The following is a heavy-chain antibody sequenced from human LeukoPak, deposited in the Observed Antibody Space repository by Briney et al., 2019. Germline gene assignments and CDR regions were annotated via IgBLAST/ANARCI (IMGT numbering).Heavy chain of an antibody. CDR3: ARDRRFLEWLMTPYWYFDL. CDR1: GGSISSGSYY. CDR2: IYTSGST. V-gene: IGHV4-61*02. J-gene: IGHJ2*01. D-gene: IGHD3-3*01. Sequence: SQTLSLTCTVSGGSISSGSYYWSWIRQPAGKGLEWIGRIYTSGSTNYNPSLKSRVTISVDTSKNQFSLKLNSVTAADTAVYYCARDRRFLEWLMTPYWYFDLWGRGTLVAVSS.